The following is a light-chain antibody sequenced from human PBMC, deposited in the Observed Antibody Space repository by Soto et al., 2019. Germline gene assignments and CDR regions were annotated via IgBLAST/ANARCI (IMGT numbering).Light chain of an antibody. CDR1: QSVDIN. Sequence: EIVLTQSPATLSVSPGDRVTLSCRASQSVDINLAWYQQRAGQAPRLLVYGASTKATDMPGRFSGRGSGTEFTLTINNLQYEDFEVYYCQQYRNWPRTLGQGTKVDIK. CDR2: GAS. CDR3: QQYRNWPRT. J-gene: IGKJ1*01. V-gene: IGKV3-15*01.